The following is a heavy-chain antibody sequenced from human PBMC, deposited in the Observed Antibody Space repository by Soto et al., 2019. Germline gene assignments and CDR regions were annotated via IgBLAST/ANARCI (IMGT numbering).Heavy chain of an antibody. V-gene: IGHV3-74*03. CDR3: ATLNSFGSDY. Sequence: GGSLRLSCAASGFTFSNFWMHWVRQAPGKGLVWVSRIYSDGSGTMYADSVKGRFTISRDNAKSTLYLQMNSLRPEDTAVYYCATLNSFGSDYWGRGTLVTVSS. CDR1: GFTFSNFW. D-gene: IGHD5-18*01. CDR2: IYSDGSGT. J-gene: IGHJ4*02.